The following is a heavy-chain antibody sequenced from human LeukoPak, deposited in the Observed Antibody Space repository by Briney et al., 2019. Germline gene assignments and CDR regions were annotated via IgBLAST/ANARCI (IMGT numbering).Heavy chain of an antibody. V-gene: IGHV4-59*12. J-gene: IGHJ4*02. D-gene: IGHD6-19*01. CDR2: IYYSGST. Sequence: SETLSLTCTVSGVSISSYYWSWIRQPPGKGLEWIGYIYYSGSTNYNPSLKSRVTISVDTSKNQFSLKLSSVTAADTAVYYCTRDEQWLVYFDCWGQGTLVTVSS. CDR3: TRDEQWLVYFDC. CDR1: GVSISSYY.